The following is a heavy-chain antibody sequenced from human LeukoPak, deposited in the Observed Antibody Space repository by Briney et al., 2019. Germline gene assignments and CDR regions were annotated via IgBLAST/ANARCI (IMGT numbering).Heavy chain of an antibody. V-gene: IGHV1-2*02. D-gene: IGHD3-10*01. CDR3: ACSCRGSGSYLGADV. Sequence: ASVKVSCKASGYTFTGYYMHWVRQAPGQGLEWMGWINPNSGGTNYAQKFQGRVTMTRDTSISTAYMELSRLRSDDTAVYYCACSCRGSGSYLGADVWGQGTTVTLSS. J-gene: IGHJ6*02. CDR1: GYTFTGYY. CDR2: INPNSGGT.